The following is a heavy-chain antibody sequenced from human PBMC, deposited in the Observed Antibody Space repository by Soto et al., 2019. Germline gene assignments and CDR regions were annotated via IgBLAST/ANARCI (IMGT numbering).Heavy chain of an antibody. CDR2: ISSSGSTI. V-gene: IGHV3-11*04. Sequence: GGSLRLSCAASGFTFSDYYMSWIRQAPGKGLEWVSYISSSGSTIYYADSVKGRFTISRDNSKNSLYLQMNSLRAEDTAVYYSARVAGMWFGELRGWFDPWGQGTLVTVSS. D-gene: IGHD3-10*01. CDR1: GFTFSDYY. CDR3: ARVAGMWFGELRGWFDP. J-gene: IGHJ5*02.